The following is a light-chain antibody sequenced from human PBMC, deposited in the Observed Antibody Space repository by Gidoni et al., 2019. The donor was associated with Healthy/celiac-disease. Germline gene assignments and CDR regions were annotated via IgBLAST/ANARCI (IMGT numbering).Light chain of an antibody. CDR2: KDS. Sequence: SYELTQPPSVSVSPGQTARITCSGDALPKQYAYWYQQEPGQAPVLVIYKDSERPSGIPERFSGSSSGTTVTLTISGVQAEDEADNYCQSADSSGTYVVVGGGTKLTVL. V-gene: IGLV3-25*03. CDR1: ALPKQY. J-gene: IGLJ2*01. CDR3: QSADSSGTYVV.